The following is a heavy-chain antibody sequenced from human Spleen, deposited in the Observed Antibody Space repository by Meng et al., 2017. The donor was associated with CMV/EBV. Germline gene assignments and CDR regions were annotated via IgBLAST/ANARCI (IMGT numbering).Heavy chain of an antibody. V-gene: IGHV1-8*02. CDR2: MNPNSGNT. CDR3: ARDRTPMDYYYYGMDV. D-gene: IGHD5-18*01. Sequence: ASVKVSCKASGYTFTGYYMHWVRQAPGLGLEWMGWMNPNSGNTGYAQKFQGRVTMTRNTSISTAYMELNSLRVEDTAVYYCARDRTPMDYYYYGMDVWGQGTTVTVSS. CDR1: GYTFTGYY. J-gene: IGHJ6*02.